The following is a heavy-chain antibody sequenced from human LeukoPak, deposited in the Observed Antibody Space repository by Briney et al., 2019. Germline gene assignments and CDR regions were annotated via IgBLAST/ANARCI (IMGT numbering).Heavy chain of an antibody. CDR3: ARSPLTDIVVVPAAIYYYYYMDV. CDR2: IIPILGIA. D-gene: IGHD2-2*02. J-gene: IGHJ6*03. Sequence: SVKVSCKASGGTFSSYTISWVRQAPGQGLEWMGRIIPILGIANYAQKFQGRVTITADKSTSTGYMELSSLRSEDTAVYYCARSPLTDIVVVPAAIYYYYYMDVWGKGTTVTVSS. CDR1: GGTFSSYT. V-gene: IGHV1-69*02.